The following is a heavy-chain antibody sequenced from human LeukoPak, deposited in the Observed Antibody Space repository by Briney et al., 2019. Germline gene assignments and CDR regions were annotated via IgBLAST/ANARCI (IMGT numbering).Heavy chain of an antibody. Sequence: SVKLSCTASGGTFSSYTISWVRQAPGQGLEWMGRIIPILGIANYAQTFKGRVTITGDKAKNTPYMELNSLRSEDTAVYYCARAARPGYCSSTSCYFPFDPWGQGSLVTVSS. V-gene: IGHV1-69*02. CDR3: ARAARPGYCSSTSCYFPFDP. D-gene: IGHD2-2*03. CDR1: GGTFSSYT. J-gene: IGHJ5*02. CDR2: IIPILGIA.